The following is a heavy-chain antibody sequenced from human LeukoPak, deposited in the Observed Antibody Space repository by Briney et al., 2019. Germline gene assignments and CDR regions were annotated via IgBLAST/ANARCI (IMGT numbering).Heavy chain of an antibody. Sequence: GASVKVSCKASGGTFSSYAISWVRQAPGQGLEWMEGIIPIFGTANYAQKFQGRVTITTDESTSTAYMELSSLRSEDTAVYYCATEQVGYYFDYWGQGTLVTVSS. D-gene: IGHD1/OR15-1a*01. V-gene: IGHV1-69*05. CDR1: GGTFSSYA. CDR3: ATEQVGYYFDY. J-gene: IGHJ4*02. CDR2: IIPIFGTA.